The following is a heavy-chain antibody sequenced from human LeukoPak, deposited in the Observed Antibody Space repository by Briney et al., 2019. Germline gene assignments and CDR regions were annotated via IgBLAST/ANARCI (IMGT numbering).Heavy chain of an antibody. D-gene: IGHD3-10*01. Sequence: TGGSLRLSCVVSGFTFSTYWMHWVRQGPGKGLVWVSGIDSGGSNTLYADSVRGRFTISRDNAKNTLYLQMNSLRAEDTAVYYCAKDLYGSGSYPPYYYGMDVWGQGTTVTVSS. CDR3: AKDLYGSGSYPPYYYGMDV. V-gene: IGHV3-74*01. CDR1: GFTFSTYW. CDR2: IDSGGSNT. J-gene: IGHJ6*02.